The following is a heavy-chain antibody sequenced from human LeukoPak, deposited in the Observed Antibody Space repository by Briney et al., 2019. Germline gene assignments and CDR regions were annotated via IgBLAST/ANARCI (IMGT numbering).Heavy chain of an antibody. V-gene: IGHV3-48*03. CDR1: GFTFSSYE. D-gene: IGHD2-21*01. CDR2: ISSRGRTI. Sequence: AGSLRLSCAASGFTFSSYEMNWVRQAPGKGLEWVSYISSRGRTIYYADSVKGRFTISRDNAKNSLYLQMNSLRAEDTAVYYCARDPPGWVGDLDYWGQGTLVTVSS. CDR3: ARDPPGWVGDLDY. J-gene: IGHJ4*02.